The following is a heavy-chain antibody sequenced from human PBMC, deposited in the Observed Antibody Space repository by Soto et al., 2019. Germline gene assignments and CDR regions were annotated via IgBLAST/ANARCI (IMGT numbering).Heavy chain of an antibody. CDR1: GFTFRNYC. Sequence: GGSLRLSCAASGFTFRNYCMHWVRQAPGKGLEWVSYISSSSSTIYYADSVKGRFTISRDNAKNSLYLQMNSLRDEDTAVYYCARPEYSSSSYGMDVWGQGTTVTVSS. V-gene: IGHV3-48*02. D-gene: IGHD6-6*01. J-gene: IGHJ6*02. CDR3: ARPEYSSSSYGMDV. CDR2: ISSSSSTI.